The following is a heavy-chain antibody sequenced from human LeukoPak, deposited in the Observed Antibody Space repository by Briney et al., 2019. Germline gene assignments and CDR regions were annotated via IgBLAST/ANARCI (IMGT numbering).Heavy chain of an antibody. D-gene: IGHD6-13*01. CDR1: GGSISSGSYY. J-gene: IGHJ4*02. V-gene: IGHV4-61*02. CDR2: IYTSGST. Sequence: PSQTLSLTCTVSGGSISSGSYYWSWIRQPAGKGLEWIGRIYTSGSTNYNPSLKSRVTISVDTSKNQFSLKLSSVTAADTAVYYCARVEAAGTFDYWGQGTLVTVSS. CDR3: ARVEAAGTFDY.